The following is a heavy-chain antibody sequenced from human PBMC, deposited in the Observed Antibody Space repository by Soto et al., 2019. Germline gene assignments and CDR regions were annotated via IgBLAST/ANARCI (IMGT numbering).Heavy chain of an antibody. CDR1: GFTFSSYG. J-gene: IGHJ6*02. D-gene: IGHD2-15*01. Sequence: GGSLRLSCAASGFTFSSYGMHWVRQAPGKGLEWVAVISYDGSNKYYADSVKGRFTISRDNSKNTLYLQMNSLRAEDTAVYYCAKDRVCSGGSCYYSLYYYYYGMDVWGQGTTVTVSS. V-gene: IGHV3-30*18. CDR3: AKDRVCSGGSCYYSLYYYYYGMDV. CDR2: ISYDGSNK.